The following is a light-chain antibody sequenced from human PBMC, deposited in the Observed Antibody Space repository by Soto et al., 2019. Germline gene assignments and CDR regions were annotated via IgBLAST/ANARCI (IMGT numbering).Light chain of an antibody. CDR2: GAS. V-gene: IGKV3-20*01. J-gene: IGKJ4*01. Sequence: EIVLTQSPGTLSLSPGERATLSCRASQSVSSSSYLAWYQQKPGQAPRLLIYGASSRATGIPDRFSGSGSATDFTLTISRLEPEDFAVYYCHQYNNWPPLTFGGGTKVEIK. CDR1: QSVSSSSY. CDR3: HQYNNWPPLT.